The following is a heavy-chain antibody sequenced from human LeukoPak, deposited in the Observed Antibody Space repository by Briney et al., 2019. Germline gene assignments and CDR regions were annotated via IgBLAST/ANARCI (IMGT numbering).Heavy chain of an antibody. CDR3: ARVDDRGHYYDSSGPRKLFDY. D-gene: IGHD3-22*01. V-gene: IGHV1-2*02. Sequence: ASVKVSCKASRYTFTGYYMHWVRQAPGQGLEWMGWINPNSGGTNHAQKFQGRVTMTRDTSISTAYMELSRLRSDDTAVYYCARVDDRGHYYDSSGPRKLFDYWGQGTLVTVSS. CDR1: RYTFTGYY. CDR2: INPNSGGT. J-gene: IGHJ4*02.